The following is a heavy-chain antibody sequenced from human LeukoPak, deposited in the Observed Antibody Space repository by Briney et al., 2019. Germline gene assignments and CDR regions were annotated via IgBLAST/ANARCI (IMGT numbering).Heavy chain of an antibody. Sequence: GGSLRLSCAASGFTFSSYSMNWVRQAPGKGLEWVSYISSSSSYIYYADSVKGRFTISRDNAKNSLYLQMNSLRAEDTAVYYCARGCSSTSCYYFDYWGQGTLVTVSS. J-gene: IGHJ4*02. CDR1: GFTFSSYS. CDR3: ARGCSSTSCYYFDY. D-gene: IGHD2-2*01. CDR2: ISSSSSYI. V-gene: IGHV3-21*05.